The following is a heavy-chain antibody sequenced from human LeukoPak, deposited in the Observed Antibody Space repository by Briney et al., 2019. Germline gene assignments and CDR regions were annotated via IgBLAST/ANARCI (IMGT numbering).Heavy chain of an antibody. V-gene: IGHV3-7*03. Sequence: GGSLILSCAASGFTFNNYWMSWVRQAPGKGLEWVANIKPDENEKFYVDSVKGRFTISRDNAKNSLYLQMNSLRAEDSALYYCTRSPDGFDYWGQGTLVTVSS. D-gene: IGHD1-14*01. CDR1: GFTFNNYW. CDR3: TRSPDGFDY. CDR2: IKPDENEK. J-gene: IGHJ4*02.